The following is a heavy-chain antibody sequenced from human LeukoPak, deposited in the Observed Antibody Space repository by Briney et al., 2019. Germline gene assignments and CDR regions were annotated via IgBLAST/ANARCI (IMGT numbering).Heavy chain of an antibody. CDR3: ARGPEAAAWFDY. CDR2: IDPNSGGT. CDR1: GYTFTGYY. Sequence: ASVKVSCKASGYTFTGYYMHWVRQAPGQGLEWMGWIDPNSGGTNYAQKFQGRVTMTRDTSISTAYMELSRLRSDDTAVYYCARGPEAAAWFDYWGQGTLVTVSS. J-gene: IGHJ4*02. D-gene: IGHD6-13*01. V-gene: IGHV1-2*02.